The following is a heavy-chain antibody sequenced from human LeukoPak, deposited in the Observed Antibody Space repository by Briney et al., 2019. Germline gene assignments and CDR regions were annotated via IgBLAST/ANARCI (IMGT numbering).Heavy chain of an antibody. Sequence: PGGSLRLSCAASGFTFSSYWMHWVRQAPGKGLVWVSRINTDGSSTSYADSVKGRFTISRDNAKNTLYLQMNSLRAEDTAVYYCARGEWELGAGYFDYWGQGTLVTVSS. CDR3: ARGEWELGAGYFDY. CDR2: INTDGSST. CDR1: GFTFSSYW. J-gene: IGHJ4*02. D-gene: IGHD1-26*01. V-gene: IGHV3-74*01.